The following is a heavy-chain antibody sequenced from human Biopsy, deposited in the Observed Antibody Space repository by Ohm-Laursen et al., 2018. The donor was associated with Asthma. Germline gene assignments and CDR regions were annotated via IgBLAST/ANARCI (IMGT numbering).Heavy chain of an antibody. J-gene: IGHJ5*02. D-gene: IGHD1-1*01. Sequence: GTLSLTCAISGGSFTHYFWMWIRQPPGKGLEWIGSIYYSGSTYYNPSLKSRVTISVDTSKNQLSLKLSSVTAADTAVFYCARLSLNDSLDPWGRGTLVTVSS. CDR3: ARLSLNDSLDP. V-gene: IGHV4-39*01. CDR2: IYYSGST. CDR1: GGSFTHYF.